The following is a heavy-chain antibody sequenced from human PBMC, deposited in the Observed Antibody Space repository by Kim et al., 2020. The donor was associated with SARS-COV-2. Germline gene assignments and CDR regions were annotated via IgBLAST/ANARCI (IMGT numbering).Heavy chain of an antibody. CDR2: IIPILGIA. CDR3: ARVPINYDSSGYYYSDLVGYFDY. Sequence: SVKVSCKASGGTFGSYAISWVRQAPGQGLEWMGRIIPILGIANYAQKFQGRVTITADKSTSTAYMELSSLRSEDTAVYYCARVPINYDSSGYYYSDLVGYFDYWGQGTLVTVSS. CDR1: GGTFGSYA. J-gene: IGHJ4*02. D-gene: IGHD3-22*01. V-gene: IGHV1-69*04.